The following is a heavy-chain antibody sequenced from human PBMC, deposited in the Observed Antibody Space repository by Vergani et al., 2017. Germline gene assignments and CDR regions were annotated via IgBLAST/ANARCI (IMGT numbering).Heavy chain of an antibody. CDR2: IYYSGST. V-gene: IGHV4-61*01. CDR3: ARNPYCGGDCYSDAFDI. CDR1: GESLSGNYW. J-gene: IGHJ3*02. D-gene: IGHD2-21*02. Sequence: QVQLQESGPGLVKPPGTLSLTCSVSGESLSGNYWWSWVRQPPGKGLEWIGYIYYSGSTNYNPSLKSRVTISVDTSKNQFSLKLSSVTAADTAVYYCARNPYCGGDCYSDAFDIWGQGTMVTVSS.